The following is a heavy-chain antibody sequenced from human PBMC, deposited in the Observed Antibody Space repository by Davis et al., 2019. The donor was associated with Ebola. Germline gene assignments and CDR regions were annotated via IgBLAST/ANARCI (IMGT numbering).Heavy chain of an antibody. CDR1: GFTFSSYW. Sequence: PGGSLRLSCAASGFTFSSYWMHWVRQAPGKGLVWVSRINSDGSSTSYADSVKGRFTISRDNAKNTLYLQMNSLRAEDTAVYYCARDDIVLGQYYYYYGMDVWGQGTTVTVSS. J-gene: IGHJ6*02. D-gene: IGHD2-8*02. V-gene: IGHV3-74*01. CDR2: INSDGSST. CDR3: ARDDIVLGQYYYYYGMDV.